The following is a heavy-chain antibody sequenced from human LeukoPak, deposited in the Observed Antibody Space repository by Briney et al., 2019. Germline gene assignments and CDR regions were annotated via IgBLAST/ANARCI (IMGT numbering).Heavy chain of an antibody. CDR1: GGSISSSSYY. J-gene: IGHJ6*02. V-gene: IGHV4-39*01. Sequence: SETLSLTCTVSGGSISSSSYYWGWIRQPPGKGLEWTGSIYYSGSTYYNPSLKSRVTISVDTSKNQFSLKLSSVTAADTAVYYCASQYYYGSGSYGWSYGMDVWGQGTTVTVSS. D-gene: IGHD3-10*01. CDR2: IYYSGST. CDR3: ASQYYYGSGSYGWSYGMDV.